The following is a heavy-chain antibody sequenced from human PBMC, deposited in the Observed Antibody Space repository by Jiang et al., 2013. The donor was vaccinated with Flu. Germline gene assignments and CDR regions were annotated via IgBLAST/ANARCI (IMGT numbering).Heavy chain of an antibody. CDR3: ARLGSGEYGSGSIAGPRGSAFDI. Sequence: GAEVKKPGESLKISCKGSGYSFSSHWIGWVRQMPGKGLEWMGIIYPGDSDTRYSPSFQGQVTISADKSISTAYLQWSSLKASDTAMYYCARLGSGEYGSGSIAGPRGSAFDIWGQGTMVTVSS. V-gene: IGHV5-51*03. CDR1: GYSFSSHW. D-gene: IGHD3-10*01. CDR2: IYPGDSDT. J-gene: IGHJ3*02.